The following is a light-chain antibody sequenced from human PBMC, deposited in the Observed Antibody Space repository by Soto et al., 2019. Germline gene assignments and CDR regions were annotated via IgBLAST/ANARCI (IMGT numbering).Light chain of an antibody. Sequence: DIVMTQSPLSLPVTPGQPSPISCRSSHSLLHSNGYNYLDWYLQRPGQSPQLLIYLGSNRASGVPDRFSGSGSGTDFTLKISRLQPEDVGVYYCMQALQTPLTFGGGTKVDIK. CDR2: LGS. CDR1: HSLLHSNGYNY. V-gene: IGKV2-28*01. CDR3: MQALQTPLT. J-gene: IGKJ4*01.